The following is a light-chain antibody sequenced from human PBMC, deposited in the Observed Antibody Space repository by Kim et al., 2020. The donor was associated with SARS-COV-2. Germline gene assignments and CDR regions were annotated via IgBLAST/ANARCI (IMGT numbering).Light chain of an antibody. CDR3: ASYTATSTLL. CDR2: LVT. V-gene: IGLV2-14*04. Sequence: GQSITTSCSGTSSDVGAYEYVSWYHQYPGKAPKLMVYLVTHRPSGVSNRFSGSKSGDTASLTISDLQAEDEAHYYCASYTATSTLLFGGGTQLTVL. CDR1: SSDVGAYEY. J-gene: IGLJ2*01.